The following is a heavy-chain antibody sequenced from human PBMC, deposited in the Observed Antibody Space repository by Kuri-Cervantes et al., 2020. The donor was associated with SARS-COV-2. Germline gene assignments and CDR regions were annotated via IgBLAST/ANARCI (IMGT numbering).Heavy chain of an antibody. CDR2: INPSGGGT. CDR3: ARSTVAGTFDWFDP. J-gene: IGHJ5*02. CDR1: GNTFTSYY. V-gene: IGHV1-46*01. D-gene: IGHD6-19*01. Sequence: ASVKVSCKASGNTFTSYYMHWVRQAPGQGLEWMGIINPSGGGTNYAQKLQGRVTMTTDTSTSTAYMELRSLRSDDTAVYYCARSTVAGTFDWFDPWGQGTLVTVSS.